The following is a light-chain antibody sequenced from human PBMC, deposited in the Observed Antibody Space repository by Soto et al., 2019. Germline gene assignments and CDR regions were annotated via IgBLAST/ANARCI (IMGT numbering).Light chain of an antibody. J-gene: IGKJ2*02. V-gene: IGKV3-11*01. CDR1: QSVNSY. CDR3: QYRGNWTRT. Sequence: EVVLTQSPATLYLSPGESATLSCRASQSVNSYLAWYQQKPGQAPRLVIYDVDDRATGIPARFSGSGSGTDFTLTISRLEPEDFGTYYCQYRGNWTRTFGQGTKLQIK. CDR2: DVD.